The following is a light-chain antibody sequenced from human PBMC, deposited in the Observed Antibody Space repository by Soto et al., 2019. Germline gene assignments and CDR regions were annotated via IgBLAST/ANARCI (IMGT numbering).Light chain of an antibody. CDR3: QQFNDYPLT. CDR1: QAISSY. V-gene: IGKV1-9*01. J-gene: IGKJ4*01. Sequence: DIQLTQSPSFLSASVGDRVTITCRASQAISSYLAWCQQKPGKPPKLLIYSASTLQSDVPSRFSGSGSGTEFTLTVSSLQAEDSATYYCQQFNDYPLTFGGGTKV. CDR2: SAS.